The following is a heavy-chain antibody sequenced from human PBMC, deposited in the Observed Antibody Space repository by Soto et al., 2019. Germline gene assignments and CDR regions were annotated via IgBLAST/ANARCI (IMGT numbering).Heavy chain of an antibody. Sequence: QVQLVESGGGVVQPGRSLRLSCAASGFTFSSYAMHWVRQAPGKGLEWVAVISYDGSNKYYADSVKGRFTISRDNFKNSVYLQMNSLRAEDTAVYYCARDEIRFSWAYGMDVWGQGTTVTVSS. CDR2: ISYDGSNK. CDR3: ARDEIRFSWAYGMDV. D-gene: IGHD3-3*01. CDR1: GFTFSSYA. J-gene: IGHJ6*02. V-gene: IGHV3-30-3*01.